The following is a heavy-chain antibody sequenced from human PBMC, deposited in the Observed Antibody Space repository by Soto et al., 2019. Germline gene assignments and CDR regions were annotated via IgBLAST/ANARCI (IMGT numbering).Heavy chain of an antibody. Sequence: KTSETLSLTCTVSGGSVSSGSYYWSWIRQPPGKGLEWIGYIYYSGSTNYNPSLKSRVTISVDTSKNQFSLKLSSVTDTDTAVYYCARDTCPMVRGPKGFDPWGHGTLVTVSS. J-gene: IGHJ5*02. CDR1: GGSVSSGSYY. CDR3: ARDTCPMVRGPKGFDP. CDR2: IYYSGST. D-gene: IGHD3-10*01. V-gene: IGHV4-61*01.